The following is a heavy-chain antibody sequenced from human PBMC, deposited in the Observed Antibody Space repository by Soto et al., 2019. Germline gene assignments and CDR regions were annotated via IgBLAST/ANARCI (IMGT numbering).Heavy chain of an antibody. CDR3: ARFAAMAPFDP. J-gene: IGHJ5*02. V-gene: IGHV4-31*03. Sequence: SSETLSLTCTVSGGSISSGGYYWSWIRQHPGKGLEWIGYIYYSGSTYYNPSLKSRVTISVDTSKNQFSLKLSSVTAADTAVYYCARFAAMAPFDPWGQGTLVTVSS. D-gene: IGHD5-18*01. CDR1: GGSISSGGYY. CDR2: IYYSGST.